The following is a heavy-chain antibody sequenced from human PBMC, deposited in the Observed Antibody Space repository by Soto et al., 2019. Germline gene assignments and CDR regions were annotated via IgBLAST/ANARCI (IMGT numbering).Heavy chain of an antibody. V-gene: IGHV1-69*01. CDR3: ARAGGRHSGGIDY. CDR1: GGTFSSYS. Sequence: QVQLVQSGAEVKKPGSSVKVSCKASGGTFSSYSINWVRQAPGQGLEWMGEIIPIVGTANYAQKFQGRVTITGEESTSTAYMELSSLRSEETAVYYCARAGGRHSGGIDYWGQGTLVTVSS. D-gene: IGHD1-26*01. CDR2: IIPIVGTA. J-gene: IGHJ4*02.